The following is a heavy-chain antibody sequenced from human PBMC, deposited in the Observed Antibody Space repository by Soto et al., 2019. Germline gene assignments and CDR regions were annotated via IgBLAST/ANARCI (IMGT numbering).Heavy chain of an antibody. J-gene: IGHJ4*02. V-gene: IGHV3-23*01. CDR3: AKTSGWFGEFDY. D-gene: IGHD3-10*01. Sequence: EVQLLESGGGLVQPGGSLRLSCAASGFTFSSYAMSWVRQAPGKGLEWVSAISGSGGSTYYADSVKGRFTISRDNSMNTLLLQMNSLRAEGTAVCYCAKTSGWFGEFDYWGQGTLVTVSS. CDR2: ISGSGGST. CDR1: GFTFSSYA.